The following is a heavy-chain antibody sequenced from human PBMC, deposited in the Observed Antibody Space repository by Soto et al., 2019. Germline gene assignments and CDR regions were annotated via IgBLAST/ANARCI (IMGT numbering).Heavy chain of an antibody. J-gene: IGHJ6*02. Sequence: LSLTCTVSGGSISSGDYYWSWIRQPPGKGLEWIGYVYYSGSTYYNPSLKSRVTISVDTSKNQFSLKLSSVTAADTAVYYCAREDYDFWSGASYGMDVWGQGTTVTVSS. D-gene: IGHD3-3*01. CDR2: VYYSGST. V-gene: IGHV4-30-4*01. CDR1: GGSISSGDYY. CDR3: AREDYDFWSGASYGMDV.